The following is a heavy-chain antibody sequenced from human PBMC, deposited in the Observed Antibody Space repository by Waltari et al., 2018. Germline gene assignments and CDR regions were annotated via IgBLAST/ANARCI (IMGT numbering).Heavy chain of an antibody. CDR2: IGPDGSDK. D-gene: IGHD1-1*01. CDR3: VGWNDPINS. CDR1: GFPVSRFW. V-gene: IGHV3-7*01. J-gene: IGHJ4*02. Sequence: EAQLVQSGGGLVQPGGSLTLSCGASGFPVSRFWMTWIRQAPGQGLQWVAHIGPDGSDKYYVDSVKGRFTISRDNAENSLLLQMSSLRVEDTALYYCVGWNDPINSWGQGTLVAVSS.